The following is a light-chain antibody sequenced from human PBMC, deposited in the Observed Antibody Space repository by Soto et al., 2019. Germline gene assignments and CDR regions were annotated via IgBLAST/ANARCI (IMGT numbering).Light chain of an antibody. J-gene: IGKJ5*01. CDR1: QSLNND. V-gene: IGKV1-5*01. Sequence: DIHLTQSPSTLSASVGDRVTITCRASQSLNNDLAWYQQKPGKAPNLLIYDASTLERGVPSRFSGTGSGTEFTLAINSLQPDDFATYYCQQYHRSSITFGQGTRLEIK. CDR3: QQYHRSSIT. CDR2: DAS.